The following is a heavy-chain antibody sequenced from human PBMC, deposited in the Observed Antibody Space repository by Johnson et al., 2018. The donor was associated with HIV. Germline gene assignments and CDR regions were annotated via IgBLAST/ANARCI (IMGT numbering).Heavy chain of an antibody. CDR1: GFSFDDYA. V-gene: IGHV3-9*01. CDR3: SRDRGLRYFDWLSDHDAFDI. Sequence: VQLVESGGGLVQPGRSLRLSCAASGFSFDDYAMHWVRQAPGKGLEWVSGISWNSGSIGYSDSVKGRFTISRDNAKNSLHLQMNSLRAEDTALYYCSRDRGLRYFDWLSDHDAFDIWGQGTMVTVSS. J-gene: IGHJ3*02. CDR2: ISWNSGSI. D-gene: IGHD3-9*01.